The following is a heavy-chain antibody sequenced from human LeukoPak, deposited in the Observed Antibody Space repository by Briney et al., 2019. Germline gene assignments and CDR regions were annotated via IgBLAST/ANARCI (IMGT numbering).Heavy chain of an antibody. J-gene: IGHJ4*02. V-gene: IGHV3-7*01. CDR2: INQAGSDR. Sequence: GGSLRLSCAASGFTFGSYWMIWVRQAPGEGLEWVANINQAGSDRRYVDSVKGRFTISRDNAKTTLYLQMNSLRVEDTAFYYCARVNESSGWFEDYWGQGTLVTVSS. CDR3: ARVNESSGWFEDY. D-gene: IGHD6-19*01. CDR1: GFTFGSYW.